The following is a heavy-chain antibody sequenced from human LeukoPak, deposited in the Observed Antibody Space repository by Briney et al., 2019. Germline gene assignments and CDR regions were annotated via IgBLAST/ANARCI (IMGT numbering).Heavy chain of an antibody. CDR2: IRYDGSNK. CDR1: GFIFSSYG. J-gene: IGHJ5*02. V-gene: IGHV3-30*02. CDR3: AKDSRARQFGEFLSRAPQYNWFDP. Sequence: GGSLRLSCAASGFIFSSYGMHWVRQSPGKGLEWVSFIRYDGSNKFYPDSVKGRFTISRDNSNNTLYLKMNSLRAEDTAVYYCAKDSRARQFGEFLSRAPQYNWFDPWGQGTLVTVSS. D-gene: IGHD3-10*01.